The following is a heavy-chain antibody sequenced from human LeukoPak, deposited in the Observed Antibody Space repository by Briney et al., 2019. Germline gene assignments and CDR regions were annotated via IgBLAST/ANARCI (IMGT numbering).Heavy chain of an antibody. D-gene: IGHD6-13*01. Sequence: GGSLRLSCAASGFTFSSYEMNWVRQAPGKGLEWVSYISSSGSTTYYADSVKGRFTISRDNAKNSLYLQMNSLRAEDTAVYYCARDQSSWFDYWGQGTLVTVSS. V-gene: IGHV3-48*03. J-gene: IGHJ4*02. CDR1: GFTFSSYE. CDR2: ISSSGSTT. CDR3: ARDQSSWFDY.